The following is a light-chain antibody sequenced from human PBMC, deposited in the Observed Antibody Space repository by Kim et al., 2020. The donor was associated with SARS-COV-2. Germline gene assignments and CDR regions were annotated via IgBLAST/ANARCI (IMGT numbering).Light chain of an antibody. J-gene: IGLJ3*02. CDR1: SSDVGAYNY. V-gene: IGLV2-8*01. Sequence: GQSVTISCTGTSSDVGAYNYVSWYQQHPGKAPQIMIYEVSKRPSGVPDRFSGSKSGNTASLTVSGLQAEDEADYYCSSYAGSNNLVFGGGTQLTVL. CDR2: EVS. CDR3: SSYAGSNNLV.